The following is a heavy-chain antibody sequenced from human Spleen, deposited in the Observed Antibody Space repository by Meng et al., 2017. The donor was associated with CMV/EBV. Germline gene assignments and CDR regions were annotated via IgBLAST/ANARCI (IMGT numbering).Heavy chain of an antibody. CDR1: GFTFSSYA. Sequence: GESLKISCAASGFTFSSYAMSWVRQAPGKGLEWVSYISPSGTTAYYTDSVRGRFTISRDNAKRSVSLQMNSLRAEDTAVYYCADSSTWTYWSQGTLVTVSS. J-gene: IGHJ4*02. D-gene: IGHD6-13*01. V-gene: IGHV3-48*03. CDR2: ISPSGTTA. CDR3: ADSSTWTY.